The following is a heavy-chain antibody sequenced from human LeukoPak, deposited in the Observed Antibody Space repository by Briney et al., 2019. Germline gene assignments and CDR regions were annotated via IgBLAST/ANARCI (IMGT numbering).Heavy chain of an antibody. V-gene: IGHV1-69*05. D-gene: IGHD6-19*01. J-gene: IGHJ4*02. CDR2: IIPIFGTA. CDR3: ARDAGSSGWSPY. CDR1: GGTFSSYA. Sequence: ASVKVSCKASGGTFSSYAISWVRQAPGQGLEWMGGIIPIFGTANYAQKFQGRVTITTDESTSTAYMELSSLRPEDTAVYYCARDAGSSGWSPYWGQGTLVTVSS.